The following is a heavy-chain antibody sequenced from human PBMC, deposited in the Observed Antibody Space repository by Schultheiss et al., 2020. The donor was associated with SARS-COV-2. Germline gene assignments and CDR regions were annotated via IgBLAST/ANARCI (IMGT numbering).Heavy chain of an antibody. J-gene: IGHJ5*02. V-gene: IGHV1-46*01. CDR3: ARGGWRWLVGGGWFDP. Sequence: ASVKVSCKASGYTFTSYYMHWVRQAPGQGLEWMGIINPSGGSTSYAQKFQGRVTMTRDTSTSTVYMELSSLRSEDTAVYYCARGGWRWLVGGGWFDPWGQGTLVTVS. CDR1: GYTFTSYY. CDR2: INPSGGST. D-gene: IGHD6-19*01.